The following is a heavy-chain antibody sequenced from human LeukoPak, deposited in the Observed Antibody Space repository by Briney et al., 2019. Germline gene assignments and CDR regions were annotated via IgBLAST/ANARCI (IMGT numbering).Heavy chain of an antibody. D-gene: IGHD2-15*01. CDR1: GYTFSAYY. Sequence: ASVKVSCKTSGYTFSAYYMHWVRQAPGQGLEWIGWINPTSGGTNYAQKFQGRVTITRDTSISSAYMELSSLTSDDTAVYYCASTMVVAATYHYFNYWGQGALVTVSS. J-gene: IGHJ4*02. V-gene: IGHV1-2*02. CDR3: ASTMVVAATYHYFNY. CDR2: INPTSGGT.